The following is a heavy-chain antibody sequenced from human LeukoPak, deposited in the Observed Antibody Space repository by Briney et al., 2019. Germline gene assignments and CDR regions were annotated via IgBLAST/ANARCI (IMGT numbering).Heavy chain of an antibody. D-gene: IGHD3-22*01. J-gene: IGHJ1*01. CDR1: GYTFTSYD. CDR3: ARESDPYYYDSSGYYRIGYFQH. V-gene: IGHV1-8*01. CDR2: MNPNSGNT. Sequence: ASVKVSCKASGYTFTSYDINWVRQATGQGLEGMGWMNPNSGNTGYAQKFQGRVTMTRNTSISTAYMELSSLRSEDTAVYYCARESDPYYYDSSGYYRIGYFQHWGQGTLVTVSS.